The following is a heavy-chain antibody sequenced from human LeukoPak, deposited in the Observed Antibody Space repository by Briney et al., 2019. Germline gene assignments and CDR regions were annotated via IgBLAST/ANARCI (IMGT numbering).Heavy chain of an antibody. CDR1: GFTFSYFW. D-gene: IGHD3-22*01. CDR3: ARVRSGYYFDY. CDR2: INLDGTER. V-gene: IGHV3-7*02. J-gene: IGHJ4*02. Sequence: GGSLRLSCAASGFTFSYFWMSWVRQAPGKGLEWVANINLDGTERHYVDSVKGRFTISRDNAKKSLYLQMNSLRDEDTAVYYCARVRSGYYFDYWGQGTLVTVSS.